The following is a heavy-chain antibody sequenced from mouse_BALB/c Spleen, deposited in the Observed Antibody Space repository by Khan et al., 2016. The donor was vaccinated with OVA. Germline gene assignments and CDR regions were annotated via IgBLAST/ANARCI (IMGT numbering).Heavy chain of an antibody. D-gene: IGHD1-1*01. Sequence: EVQLVESGGGLVKPGGSLKLSCAASGFTFSNYAMSWVRQTPEKRLEWAATISSGGSYTYYPYSVQGRFSISRDNAKNTLYLEMSSLRSENTAINYCARELFATELATPFAYWGQGTLVTVSA. CDR2: ISSGGSYT. J-gene: IGHJ3*01. V-gene: IGHV5-9-3*01. CDR3: ARELFATELATPFAY. CDR1: GFTFSNYA.